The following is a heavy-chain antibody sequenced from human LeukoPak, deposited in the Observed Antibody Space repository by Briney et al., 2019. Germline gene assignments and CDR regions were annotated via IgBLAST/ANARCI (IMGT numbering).Heavy chain of an antibody. CDR1: GFTFSSYW. V-gene: IGHV3-7*01. D-gene: IGHD3-10*01. Sequence: GGSLRLSCAASGFTFSSYWMSWVRQAPGKGLEWVANIKQDGSEKYYVDSVKGRFTISRDNAKNSLYLQMNSLRAEDTAVYYCARDFEVRGVIISHGMDVWGQGTTVTVSS. J-gene: IGHJ6*02. CDR3: ARDFEVRGVIISHGMDV. CDR2: IKQDGSEK.